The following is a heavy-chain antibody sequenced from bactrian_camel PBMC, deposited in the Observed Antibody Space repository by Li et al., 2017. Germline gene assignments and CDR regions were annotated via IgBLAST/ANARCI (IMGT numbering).Heavy chain of an antibody. CDR2: IDSDGTI. V-gene: IGHV3S53*01. CDR3: AADYPRLEPWARCPSTESNY. Sequence: HVQLVESGGGSVQAGGSLKLSCLVDAGWAFGSYCLAWFRQAPGKEREGIGGIDSDGTINYADSVKGRFVISRDNAKNTLYLQMNSLKPEDTAVYYCAADYPRLEPWARCPSTESNYWGQGTQVTVS. D-gene: IGHD1*01. J-gene: IGHJ4*01. CDR1: GWAFGSYC.